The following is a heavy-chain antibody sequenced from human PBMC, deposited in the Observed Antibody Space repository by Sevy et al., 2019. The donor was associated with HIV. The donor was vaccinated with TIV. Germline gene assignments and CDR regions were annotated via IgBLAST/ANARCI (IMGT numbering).Heavy chain of an antibody. V-gene: IGHV3-11*01. Sequence: GGSLRLSCAASGFTFSDYYMSWIRQAPGKGLEWVSYISSSDSTITYADSVKGRLTISRDNAKNSLYLQMNSLRAEDTAVYYCARHSSGWYGWFDPWGQGTLVTVSS. D-gene: IGHD6-13*01. CDR1: GFTFSDYY. J-gene: IGHJ5*02. CDR3: ARHSSGWYGWFDP. CDR2: ISSSDSTI.